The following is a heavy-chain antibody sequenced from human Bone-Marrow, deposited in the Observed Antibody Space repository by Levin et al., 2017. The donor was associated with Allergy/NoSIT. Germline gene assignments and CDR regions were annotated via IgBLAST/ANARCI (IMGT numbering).Heavy chain of an antibody. CDR2: ISGGSEET. CDR3: ADFGSSGWWVAFAY. CDR1: MFTFNSCP. Sequence: GGSLRLSCVASMFTFNSCPMSWVRQAPGKGLEWVSAISGGSEETYYADSVKGRFTISRDNSKNTLYLQMNSLTVDDTGVYYCADFGSSGWWVAFAYWGQGALVTVSS. V-gene: IGHV3-23*01. J-gene: IGHJ4*02. D-gene: IGHD6-19*01.